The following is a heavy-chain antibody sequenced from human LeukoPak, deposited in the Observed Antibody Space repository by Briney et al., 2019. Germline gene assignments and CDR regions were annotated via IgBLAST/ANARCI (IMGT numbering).Heavy chain of an antibody. J-gene: IGHJ5*01. CDR3: ARSVPSLDYLFDS. Sequence: SETLSLTCTVSGGSISGYYWTWIRQLPGKGLEWIGYIYDSGITNYNPSLKSRVTVSVDTSKNQFSLRLTSVTAADTAVYYCARSVPSLDYLFDSWGHGTLVTVSS. CDR2: IYDSGIT. D-gene: IGHD4-11*01. CDR1: GGSISGYY. V-gene: IGHV4-59*08.